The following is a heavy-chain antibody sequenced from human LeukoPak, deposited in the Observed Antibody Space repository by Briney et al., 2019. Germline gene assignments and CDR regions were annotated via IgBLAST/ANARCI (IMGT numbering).Heavy chain of an antibody. J-gene: IGHJ5*02. Sequence: PGGSLRLSCAASGFTFSSYWMHWVRQAPGKGLVWVSRINSDGSSTSYADSVKGRFTISRDNAKNTLYLQMNSLRAEDTAVYYCARGVLSGSWHINWFDPWGQGTLVTVSS. V-gene: IGHV3-74*01. CDR1: GFTFSSYW. CDR3: ARGVLSGSWHINWFDP. D-gene: IGHD6-13*01. CDR2: INSDGSST.